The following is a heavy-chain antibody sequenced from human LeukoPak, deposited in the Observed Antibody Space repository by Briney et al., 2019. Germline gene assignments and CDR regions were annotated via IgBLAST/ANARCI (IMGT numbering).Heavy chain of an antibody. Sequence: SENLSLTCTVSGYSISSGYYWDWIRQPPGKGLEWIGSIYHSRSTYYNPSLKSRVTISVDTSKNQFSLKLSSVTAADTAVYYCARTEEEYSWNQPDAFDIWGQGTMVTVSS. D-gene: IGHD1-20*01. CDR3: ARTEEEYSWNQPDAFDI. CDR1: GYSISSGYY. CDR2: IYHSRST. J-gene: IGHJ3*02. V-gene: IGHV4-38-2*02.